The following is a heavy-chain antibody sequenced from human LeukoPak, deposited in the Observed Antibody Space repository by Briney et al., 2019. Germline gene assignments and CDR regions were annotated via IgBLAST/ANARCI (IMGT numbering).Heavy chain of an antibody. J-gene: IGHJ4*02. Sequence: SETLSLTCTVPGDSISTYYWSWTRQPPGKGLEWIGYIYSSGSINYNPSLKSRVTISVDPSKNQISLKVNSVTAADTAVYFCARATRGIYALFDYWGQGILVT. D-gene: IGHD2/OR15-2a*01. V-gene: IGHV4-59*01. CDR1: GDSISTYY. CDR3: ARATRGIYALFDY. CDR2: IYSSGSI.